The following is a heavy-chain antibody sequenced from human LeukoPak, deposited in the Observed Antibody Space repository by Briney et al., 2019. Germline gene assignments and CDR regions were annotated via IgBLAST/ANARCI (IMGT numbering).Heavy chain of an antibody. D-gene: IGHD3-9*01. CDR3: ARGVLRYFDWLLDALDI. J-gene: IGHJ3*02. V-gene: IGHV4-4*07. CDR1: GGSISSYY. CDR2: IYTSGST. Sequence: SETLSLTCTVSGGSISSYYWSWIRQPAGKGLEWIGRIYTSGSTNYNPSLKSRVTMSVDTSKNQFSLKLSSVTAADTAVYYCARGVLRYFDWLLDALDIWGQGTMVTVSS.